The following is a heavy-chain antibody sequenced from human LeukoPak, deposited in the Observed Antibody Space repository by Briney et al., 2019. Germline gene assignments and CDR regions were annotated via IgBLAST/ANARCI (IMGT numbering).Heavy chain of an antibody. J-gene: IGHJ4*02. CDR1: GFTFSGSA. V-gene: IGHV3-73*01. CDR3: TRVYGDYGYDY. D-gene: IGHD4-17*01. CDR2: IRSKANSYAT. Sequence: GGSLRLSCAASGFTFSGSAMHWVRQASRKGLEWVGRIRSKANSYATAYAASVRGRFTISRDDSKNTAYLQMNSLKTEDTAVYYCTRVYGDYGYDYWGQGTLVTVSS.